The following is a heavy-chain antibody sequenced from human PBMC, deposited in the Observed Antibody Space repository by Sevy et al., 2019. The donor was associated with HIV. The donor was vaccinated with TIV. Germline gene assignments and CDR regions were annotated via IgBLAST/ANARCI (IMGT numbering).Heavy chain of an antibody. V-gene: IGHV3-15*01. CDR1: GVNFTNAW. J-gene: IGHJ5*02. CDR3: ATGKLEWLLA. Sequence: GGSLRLSCVVSGVNFTNAWVTWVRQAPGKGLEWVGRIKDKAQGGTRDFAPPVEGRFSLSRHDSTNTVFLQMNGLKTDDTAVYYCATGKLEWLLAWGRGTLVTVSS. CDR2: IKDKAQGGTR. D-gene: IGHD3-3*01.